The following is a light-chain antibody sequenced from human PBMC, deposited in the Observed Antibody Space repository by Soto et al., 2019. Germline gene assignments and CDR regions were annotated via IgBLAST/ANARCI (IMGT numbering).Light chain of an antibody. CDR3: QQYGSSGT. CDR1: QSVSSN. V-gene: IGKV3-20*01. J-gene: IGKJ1*01. Sequence: EIVMTQSPATLSVSPGERATLSCRASQSVSSNLAWYQQKTGQPPRLLISGASRRATGIPDRFSGSGSGTDFTLTISRLEPEDFAVYYCQQYGSSGTFGQGTKVDIK. CDR2: GAS.